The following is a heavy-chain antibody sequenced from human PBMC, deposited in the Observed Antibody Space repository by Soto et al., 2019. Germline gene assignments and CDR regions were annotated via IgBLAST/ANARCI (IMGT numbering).Heavy chain of an antibody. CDR1: GFTFSSYG. Sequence: GGSLRLSCAASGFTFSSYGMHWVRQAPGKGLEWVAVISYDGSNKYYADSVKGRFTISRDNSKNTLYLQMNSLRAEDTAVYYCAKEITYYDYIWGSLGFDYWGQGTLVTVSS. D-gene: IGHD3-16*01. CDR2: ISYDGSNK. J-gene: IGHJ4*02. CDR3: AKEITYYDYIWGSLGFDY. V-gene: IGHV3-30*18.